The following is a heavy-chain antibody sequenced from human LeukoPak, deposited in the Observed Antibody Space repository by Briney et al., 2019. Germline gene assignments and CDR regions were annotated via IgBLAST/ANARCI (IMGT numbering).Heavy chain of an antibody. CDR3: ARDRAAAGLFY. J-gene: IGHJ4*02. V-gene: IGHV1-46*01. D-gene: IGHD6-13*01. Sequence: ASVKVSCKASGYTFTSYYMHWVRQAPGQGLEWMGIINPSGGSTSYAQKFQGRVTMTRDMSTSTVYMELSSLRSEDTAVYYCARDRAAAGLFYWGQGTLVTVSS. CDR2: INPSGGST. CDR1: GYTFTSYY.